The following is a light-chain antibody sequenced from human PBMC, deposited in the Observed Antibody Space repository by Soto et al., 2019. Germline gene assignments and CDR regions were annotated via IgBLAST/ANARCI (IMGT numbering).Light chain of an antibody. CDR2: AAS. CDR1: QTISSY. Sequence: DIQLTQSPASLSASVGDRVTITCRASQTISSYLNWYQQKPGIAPKLLIYAASSLQSGVPSRFSGSGSGTDFTLTISSRQHEDFATYYCQQSYSTPLGFGQGTRLEIK. J-gene: IGKJ5*01. V-gene: IGKV1-39*01. CDR3: QQSYSTPLG.